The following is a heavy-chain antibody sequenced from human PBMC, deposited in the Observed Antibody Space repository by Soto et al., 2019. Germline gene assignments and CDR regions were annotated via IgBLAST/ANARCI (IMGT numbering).Heavy chain of an antibody. CDR1: GFTFNNYA. J-gene: IGHJ6*02. CDR2: ISGSGGTT. Sequence: EVQLLESGGSLLKPGGSLRLSCAASGFTFNNYAMSWVRQAPGKGLEWVSSISGSGGTTYYADSVKGRFTISRDNSKTTLYLQMNSLRAEDTAIYFCAKDQVAARRYYYYGMDVSGQATTVTVSS. CDR3: AKDQVAARRYYYYGMDV. D-gene: IGHD6-6*01. V-gene: IGHV3-23*01.